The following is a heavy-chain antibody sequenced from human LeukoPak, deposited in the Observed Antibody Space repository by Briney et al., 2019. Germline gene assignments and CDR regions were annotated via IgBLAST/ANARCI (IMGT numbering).Heavy chain of an antibody. D-gene: IGHD3-10*01. CDR3: ARTSQLNLARWYFDY. J-gene: IGHJ4*02. V-gene: IGHV4-39*01. Sequence: SETLSLTCAVSGGSISSSSYHWGWIRQPPGKGLEWIGSIYYSGDTYSNPSLRSRVTISLDTSKNQFSLKLSSVTAADTAVYFCARTSQLNLARWYFDYWGQGTLVTVSS. CDR2: IYYSGDT. CDR1: GGSISSSSYH.